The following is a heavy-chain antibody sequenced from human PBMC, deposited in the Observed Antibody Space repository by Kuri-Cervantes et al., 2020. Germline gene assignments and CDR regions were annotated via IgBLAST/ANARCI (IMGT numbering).Heavy chain of an antibody. CDR1: GYTFTTYA. V-gene: IGHV1-3*01. J-gene: IGHJ6*03. CDR2: INAGNGNT. D-gene: IGHD2-2*01. Sequence: ASVKVSCKASGYTFTTYAIHWVRQVPGQRLEWMGWINAGNGNTKYSQKFQGRVTITRDTSASTAYMELSSLRSEDTAVYYCARGREGVYCSSTSCTYYYYYYYMDVWGKGTTVTVSS. CDR3: ARGREGVYCSSTSCTYYYYYYYMDV.